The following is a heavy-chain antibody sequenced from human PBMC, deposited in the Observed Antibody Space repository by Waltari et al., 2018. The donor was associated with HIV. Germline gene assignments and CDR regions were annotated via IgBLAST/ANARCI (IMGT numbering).Heavy chain of an antibody. J-gene: IGHJ3*02. CDR3: ARVPLPPGDYEPLTPSGAFDI. V-gene: IGHV4-61*02. Sequence: QVQLQESGPGLVKPSQTLSLTCTVSGGSISSGSYYWSWIRQPAGKRLEWIGRIYTSGSTNYNPSLKSRVTIAVDTSKNQFSLKLSSVTAADTAVYYCARVPLPPGDYEPLTPSGAFDIWGQGTMVTVSS. CDR2: IYTSGST. D-gene: IGHD3-22*01. CDR1: GGSISSGSYY.